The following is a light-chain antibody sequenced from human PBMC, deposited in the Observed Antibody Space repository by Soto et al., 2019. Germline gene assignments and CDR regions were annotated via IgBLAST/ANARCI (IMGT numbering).Light chain of an antibody. CDR2: HAS. CDR3: QQYNKWPLT. J-gene: IGKJ4*01. Sequence: EIVMTQSPATLSVSPGERATLSCRASQSVSNNLAGYQQKPGQAPRLLIYHASTRATGNPTRFSCSGSATDFTLTISSLQSEDFAVYYCQQYNKWPLTFGGGTQVEIK. V-gene: IGKV3-15*01. CDR1: QSVSNN.